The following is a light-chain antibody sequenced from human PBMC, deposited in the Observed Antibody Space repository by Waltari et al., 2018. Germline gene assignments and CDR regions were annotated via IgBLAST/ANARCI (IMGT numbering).Light chain of an antibody. V-gene: IGLV2-8*01. CDR1: SSDVGGYNY. CDR2: EVS. J-gene: IGLJ2*01. CDR3: SSFAGSPVV. Sequence: QSALTQPPSASGSPGQPVTISRTGPSSDVGGYNYVSWYQQHPGKAPKLMIYEVSKRPSGVPDRFSGSKSGNTASLTVSGLQGEDEADYYCSSFAGSPVVFGGGTKLTVL.